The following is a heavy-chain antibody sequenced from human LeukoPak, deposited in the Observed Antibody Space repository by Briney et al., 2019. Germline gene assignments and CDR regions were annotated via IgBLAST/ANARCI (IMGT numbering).Heavy chain of an antibody. CDR1: GDSVSSKSV. J-gene: IGHJ4*02. CDR2: TYYRSKWHY. CDR3: SREVAYCGDDCYSAEFDY. V-gene: IGHV6-1*01. D-gene: IGHD2-21*02. Sequence: SQALSLTCAISGDSVSSKSVWNWLRQSPSGGLEWLGRTYYRSKWHYDYRGSVRSRISINPETSKNQFSLHLNSVTPEDTAVYYCSREVAYCGDDCYSAEFDYWGQGILVTVSS.